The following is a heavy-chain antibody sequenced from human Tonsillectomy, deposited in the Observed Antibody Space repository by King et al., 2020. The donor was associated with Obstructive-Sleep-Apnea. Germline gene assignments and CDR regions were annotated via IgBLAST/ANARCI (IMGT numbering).Heavy chain of an antibody. CDR1: GYSISSGYY. CDR2: IYHSGST. J-gene: IGHJ4*02. CDR3: AREYNWNDLPFDY. D-gene: IGHD1-20*01. Sequence: VQLQESGPGLVKPSETLSLTCTVSGYSISSGYYWGWIRQTPGKGLEWIGSIYHSGSTYYNPSLKSRVTISVDTSKNQFSLKLSSVTAADTAVYYCAREYNWNDLPFDYWGQGTLVTVSS. V-gene: IGHV4-38-2*02.